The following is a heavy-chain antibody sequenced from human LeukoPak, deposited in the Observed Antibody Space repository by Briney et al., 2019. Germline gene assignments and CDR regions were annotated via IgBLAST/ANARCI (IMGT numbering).Heavy chain of an antibody. CDR3: ARGNSMVRGHWYFDL. CDR2: IIPIFGTA. J-gene: IGHJ2*01. V-gene: IGHV1-69*05. Sequence: ASVKVSCKASGGTFSSYAISWVRQAPGQGLEWMGRIIPIFGTANYAQKLQGRVTITTDESTSTAYMELSSLRSEDTAVYYCARGNSMVRGHWYFDLWGRGTLVTVSS. D-gene: IGHD3-10*01. CDR1: GGTFSSYA.